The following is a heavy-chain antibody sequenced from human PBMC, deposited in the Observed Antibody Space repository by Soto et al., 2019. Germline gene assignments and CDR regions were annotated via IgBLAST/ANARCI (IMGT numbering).Heavy chain of an antibody. J-gene: IGHJ5*02. V-gene: IGHV1-69*13. CDR1: GGSFRSYA. CDR2: IIPIFGTA. CDR3: AHIAAAHPLPQGYHWFDP. D-gene: IGHD6-13*01. Sequence: GAASKVCWKSCGGSFRSYAISWVRQAPGQGREWMGGIIPIFGTANYAQKFQGRVTITADESTSTAYMELSSLRSEDTAVYYCAHIAAAHPLPQGYHWFDPWAQRTLVNVSA.